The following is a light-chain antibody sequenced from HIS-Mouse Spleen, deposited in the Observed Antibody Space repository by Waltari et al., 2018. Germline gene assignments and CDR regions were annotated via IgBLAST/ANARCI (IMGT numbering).Light chain of an antibody. CDR1: SSDVGGYNY. J-gene: IGLJ2*01. Sequence: QSALTQPRSVSGSPGQSVTISCTGTSSDVGGYNYVSWYQQHPGKAPKLMIYDVSKRPSGVPYRFSGSTSGTTASLTISGLQAEDEADYYCCSYAGSYTLVFGGGTKLTVL. V-gene: IGLV2-11*01. CDR3: CSYAGSYTLV. CDR2: DVS.